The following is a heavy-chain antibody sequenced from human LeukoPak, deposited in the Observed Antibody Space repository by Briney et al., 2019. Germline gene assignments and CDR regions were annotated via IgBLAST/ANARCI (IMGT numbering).Heavy chain of an antibody. J-gene: IGHJ4*02. CDR2: ISSSGSTI. V-gene: IGHV3-48*01. Sequence: GESLRLSCAASGFTFSSYRMSWVRQAPGKGLEWVSYISSSGSTIHYVDSVKGRFTISRDNAKNSLYLQMNSLRAEDTAVYYCARAWSGSSWPSDYWGQGTLVTVSS. D-gene: IGHD6-13*01. CDR3: ARAWSGSSWPSDY. CDR1: GFTFSSYR.